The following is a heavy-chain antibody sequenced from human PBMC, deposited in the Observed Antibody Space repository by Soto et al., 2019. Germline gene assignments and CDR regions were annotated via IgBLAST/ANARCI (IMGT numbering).Heavy chain of an antibody. CDR1: GGSISSSSYY. J-gene: IGHJ4*02. CDR2: IYYSGST. Sequence: SETLSLTCTVSGGSISSSSYYWGWIRQHPGKGLERIGSIYYSGSTYYNPSLKSRVTISVDTSKNQFSLKLSSVTAADTAVYYCARQGGYYFDYWGQGTLVTVSS. D-gene: IGHD6-25*01. CDR3: ARQGGYYFDY. V-gene: IGHV4-39*01.